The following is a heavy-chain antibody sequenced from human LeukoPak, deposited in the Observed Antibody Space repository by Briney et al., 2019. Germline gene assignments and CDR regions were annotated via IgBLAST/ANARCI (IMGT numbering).Heavy chain of an antibody. Sequence: PGGSLRFSCAGSGFTFSDHYMDWVRQAPGKGLEWVGRTRNKANRYTTEYAASVKGRFTISRDDSKNSLYLQMNSLKTEDTAVYYCARVDHSGSYSFDYWGQGTLVTVSS. J-gene: IGHJ4*02. CDR2: TRNKANRYTT. CDR3: ARVDHSGSYSFDY. CDR1: GFTFSDHY. D-gene: IGHD1-26*01. V-gene: IGHV3-72*01.